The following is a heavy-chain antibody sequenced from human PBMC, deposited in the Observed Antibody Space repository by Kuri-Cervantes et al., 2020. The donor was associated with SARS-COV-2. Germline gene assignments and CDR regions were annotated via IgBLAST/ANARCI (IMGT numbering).Heavy chain of an antibody. CDR2: IYHSGST. J-gene: IGHJ4*02. D-gene: IGHD2-2*01. CDR3: ARVGAYLRYCSSTSCYGPFDY. Sequence: GSLRLSCAVSGYSISSGYYWGWIRQPPGKGLEWIGSIYHSGSTYYNPSLKSRVTISVDTSKNQFSLKLSSVTAADTAVYYCARVGAYLRYCSSTSCYGPFDYWGQGTLVTVSS. V-gene: IGHV4-38-2*01. CDR1: GYSISSGYY.